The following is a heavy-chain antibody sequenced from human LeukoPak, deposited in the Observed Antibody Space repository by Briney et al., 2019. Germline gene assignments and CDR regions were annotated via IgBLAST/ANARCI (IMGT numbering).Heavy chain of an antibody. CDR2: IGSSGSTT. J-gene: IGHJ3*02. D-gene: IGHD1-26*01. CDR1: GFTFSSYS. V-gene: IGHV3-48*04. CDR3: ARVPIVGATRVAFDI. Sequence: PGGSLRLSCAASGFTFSSYSMNWVRQAPGKGLEWVSYIGSSGSTTDYADSVKGRFTISRDNAKNSLYLQMNSLRAEDTAVYYCARVPIVGATRVAFDIWGQGTMVTVSS.